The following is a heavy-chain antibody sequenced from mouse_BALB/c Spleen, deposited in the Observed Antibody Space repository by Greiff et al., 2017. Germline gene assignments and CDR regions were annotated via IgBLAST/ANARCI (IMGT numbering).Heavy chain of an antibody. CDR3: ARVGITTDY. V-gene: IGHV5-6-5*01. Sequence: DVMLVESGGGLVKPGGSLKLSCAASGFTFSSYAMSWVRQTPEKRLEWVASISSGGSTYYPDSVKGRFTISRDNARNILYLQMSSLRSEDTAMYYCARVGITTDYWGQGTTLTVSS. CDR1: GFTFSSYA. D-gene: IGHD2-4*01. CDR2: ISSGGST. J-gene: IGHJ2*01.